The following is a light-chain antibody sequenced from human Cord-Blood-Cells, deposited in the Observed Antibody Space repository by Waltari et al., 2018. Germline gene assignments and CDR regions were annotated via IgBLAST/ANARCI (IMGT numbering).Light chain of an antibody. CDR3: QQSYSTPLT. J-gene: IGKJ4*01. V-gene: IGKV1-39*01. CDR2: AAS. Sequence: DIQMTQSPSSLSASVGDRPTITCRASQSISSYLNWYQQKPGKAPKLLIYAASSLQSGVPSRFSGSGSGTDFTLTISSLQPEDFATYYCQQSYSTPLTFGGGTKVEIK. CDR1: QSISSY.